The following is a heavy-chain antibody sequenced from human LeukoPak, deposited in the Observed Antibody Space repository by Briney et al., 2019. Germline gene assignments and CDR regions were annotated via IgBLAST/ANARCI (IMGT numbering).Heavy chain of an antibody. CDR3: ARHRGTNYYDSRGDFQH. CDR2: IYPGDSDT. V-gene: IGHV5-51*01. Sequence: GESLKISCKGSGYSFTSYWIAWVRQMPGKGLEWMGIIYPGDSDTRYSPSFQGQVTISADKSISTAYLQWSSLKASDTAMYYCARHRGTNYYDSRGDFQHWGQGTLVTVSS. J-gene: IGHJ1*01. CDR1: GYSFTSYW. D-gene: IGHD3-22*01.